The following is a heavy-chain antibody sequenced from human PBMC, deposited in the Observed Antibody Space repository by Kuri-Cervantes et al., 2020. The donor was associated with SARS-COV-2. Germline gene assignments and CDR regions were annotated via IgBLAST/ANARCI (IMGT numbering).Heavy chain of an antibody. CDR2: ISGSGGXX. J-gene: IGHJ4*02. V-gene: IGHV3-23*01. D-gene: IGHD5-18*01. Sequence: GGSLRXXXAASGXTFSSYAMSWVRQAPGKGXEWVXAISGSGGXXYYADSVXXXFTIXRDNSKXXLYLQMNSLXAEDTXVDYCXRQRGTAMDXXSPFDYWGQGTLVTVSS. CDR3: XRQRGTAMDXXSPFDY. CDR1: GXTFSSYA.